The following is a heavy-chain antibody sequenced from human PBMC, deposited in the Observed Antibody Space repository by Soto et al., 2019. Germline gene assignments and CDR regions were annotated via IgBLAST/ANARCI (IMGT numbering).Heavy chain of an antibody. CDR3: ARRHSGYEYGMDV. CDR2: ISRSSRTI. D-gene: IGHD6-19*01. J-gene: IGHJ6*02. CDR1: GSSLSDYY. V-gene: IGHV3-11*01. Sequence: GGSLRLSCAASGSSLSDYYMSWIRQAPGKGLEWVSYISRSSRTIYYADSVKGRFTVSRDNAKNSLYLQMNSLRAEDTAVYYGARRHSGYEYGMDVWAQGTTVTVSS.